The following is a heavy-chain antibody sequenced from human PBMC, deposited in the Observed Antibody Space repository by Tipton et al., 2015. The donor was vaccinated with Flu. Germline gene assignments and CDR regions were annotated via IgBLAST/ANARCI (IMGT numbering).Heavy chain of an antibody. D-gene: IGHD6-19*01. Sequence: CAASGFRFNTFWMNWVRQAPGKGLEWVAIIKQDASEKLYVDSVEGRFTISRDNAKNSLSLQMDSLRGDDTAVHYCAGGSGWLITDWGRGTLVTVSS. J-gene: IGHJ4*02. V-gene: IGHV3-7*01. CDR3: AGGSGWLITD. CDR1: GFRFNTFW. CDR2: IKQDASEK.